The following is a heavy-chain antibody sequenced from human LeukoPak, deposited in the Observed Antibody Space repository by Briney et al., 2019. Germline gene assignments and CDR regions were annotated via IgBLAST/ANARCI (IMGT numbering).Heavy chain of an antibody. CDR2: IIPIFGTA. V-gene: IGHV1-69*13. CDR3: ASNLLCDYVWGSYRSYYYYYMDV. J-gene: IGHJ6*03. Sequence: SVNVSRKASGGTFSSYAISWVRQAPGHGLEWMGGIIPIFGTANYAQKFQGRVTITADESTSTAYMELSSLRSEDTAVYYCASNLLCDYVWGSYRSYYYYYMDVWGKGTTFTISS. CDR1: GGTFSSYA. D-gene: IGHD3-16*02.